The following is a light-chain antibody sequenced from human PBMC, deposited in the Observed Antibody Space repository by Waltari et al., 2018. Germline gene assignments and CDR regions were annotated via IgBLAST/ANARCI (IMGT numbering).Light chain of an antibody. CDR1: SSSIGTNT. CDR3: AAWDDSLNGWV. Sequence: QSVLTQPPSASGTPGQRVTISCSGSSSSIGTNTLNWYQHLPGTAPKLLIYNNDKRPSGVPDRFSGSKSGTSASLAISGLQSEDEADYYCAAWDDSLNGWVFGGGTKLTVL. V-gene: IGLV1-44*01. CDR2: NND. J-gene: IGLJ3*02.